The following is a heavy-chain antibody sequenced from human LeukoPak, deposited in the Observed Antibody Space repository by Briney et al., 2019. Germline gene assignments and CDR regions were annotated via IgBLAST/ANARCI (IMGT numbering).Heavy chain of an antibody. J-gene: IGHJ4*02. CDR1: GDSFSSVTDY. CDR3: AGDRGEGLYYFDY. CDR2: GDYSGGT. D-gene: IGHD3-10*01. Sequence: SETLSLTCTVSGDSFSSVTDYWAWIRQPPGKGLEWIASGDYSGGTYYNPSLESRVAISADMSKNQFSLKLTSVTGADTAVYYCAGDRGEGLYYFDYWGQGTLVTVSS. V-gene: IGHV4-39*07.